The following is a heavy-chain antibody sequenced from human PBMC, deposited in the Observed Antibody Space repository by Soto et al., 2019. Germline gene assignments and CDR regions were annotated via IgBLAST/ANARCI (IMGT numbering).Heavy chain of an antibody. J-gene: IGHJ6*02. D-gene: IGHD2-2*01. CDR3: ARDPEFWGYCISTSCQTGV. CDR1: GFTVSSNY. Sequence: PGGSLRLSCAASGFTVSSNYMSWVRQAPGKGLEWVSVIYSGGSTYYADSVKGRFTISRDNSKNTLYLQMNSLRAEDTAVYYCARDPEFWGYCISTSCQTGVWGQGTTVTVSS. CDR2: IYSGGST. V-gene: IGHV3-53*01.